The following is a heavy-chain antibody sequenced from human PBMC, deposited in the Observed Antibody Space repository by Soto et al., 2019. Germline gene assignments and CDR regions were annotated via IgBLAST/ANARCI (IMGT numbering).Heavy chain of an antibody. CDR1: AYSITSGYY. D-gene: IGHD1-7*01. V-gene: IGHV4-38-2*01. J-gene: IGHJ5*02. CDR2: IYHSGRS. CDR3: ARGGQYNWNYGWFDP. Sequence: LTCAVSAYSITSGYYWGWIRQPPGKGLEWIASIYHSGRSYYNPSLKSRVTISVDTSKNHFSLKLSSVTAADTAVYYCARGGQYNWNYGWFDPWGQGTLVTVSS.